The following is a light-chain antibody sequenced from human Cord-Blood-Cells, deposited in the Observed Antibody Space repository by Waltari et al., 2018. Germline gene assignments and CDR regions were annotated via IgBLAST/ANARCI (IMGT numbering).Light chain of an antibody. Sequence: DIQMTQSPSYLSASVGDRVTMTCRASQSISIYLNWYQQKPGKAPKLLIYAASSLQSGVASRFSGSGSGTDFTLTISSLQPEDFATYYCQQSYSTPYTFGQGTKLEIK. CDR1: QSISIY. J-gene: IGKJ2*01. V-gene: IGKV1-39*01. CDR2: AAS. CDR3: QQSYSTPYT.